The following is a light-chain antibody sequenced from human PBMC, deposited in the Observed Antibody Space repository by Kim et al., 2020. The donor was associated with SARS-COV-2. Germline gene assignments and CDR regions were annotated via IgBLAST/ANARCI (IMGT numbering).Light chain of an antibody. J-gene: IGLJ2*01. CDR2: GKN. CDR1: SLRSYY. V-gene: IGLV3-19*01. CDR3: NSRDSNNNVI. Sequence: SSELPQDPAVSVALGQTVRITCQGDSLRSYYATWYQQKPGQAPMLVIYGKNNRPSEIPDRFSGSSSGNKASLTITGAQAEDEADYYCNSRDSNNNVIFGGGTQLTVL.